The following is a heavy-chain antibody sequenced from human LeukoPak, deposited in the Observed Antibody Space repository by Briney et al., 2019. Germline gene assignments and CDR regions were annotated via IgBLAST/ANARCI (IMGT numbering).Heavy chain of an antibody. CDR3: ARDRYDFWSGYCYGMDV. J-gene: IGHJ6*02. V-gene: IGHV1-18*01. Sequence: ASVKVSCKASGYTFTSYGISWVRQAPGQGLEWMGWISAYNGNTNYAQKLQGRVTMTTDTSTSTAYMELRSLRSDDTAVYYCARDRYDFWSGYCYGMDVWGQGTTVTVSS. CDR2: ISAYNGNT. D-gene: IGHD3-3*01. CDR1: GYTFTSYG.